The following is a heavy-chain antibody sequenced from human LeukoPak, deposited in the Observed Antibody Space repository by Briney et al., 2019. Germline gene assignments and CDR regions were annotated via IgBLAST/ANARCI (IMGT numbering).Heavy chain of an antibody. Sequence: GSLRLSCAASGFTFSDYSMNWVRQAPGKGLEWVSYIGIDSGNTNYADSVKGRFTISGDKAKNSLYLQMNSLRVEDTAVYYCARDYKYAFDNWGQGTLVTVSS. CDR3: ARDYKYAFDN. D-gene: IGHD5-24*01. J-gene: IGHJ4*02. CDR2: IGIDSGNT. V-gene: IGHV3-48*01. CDR1: GFTFSDYS.